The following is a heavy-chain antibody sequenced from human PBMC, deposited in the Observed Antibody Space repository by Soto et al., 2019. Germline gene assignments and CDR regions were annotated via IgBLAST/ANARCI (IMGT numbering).Heavy chain of an antibody. CDR3: ARDGSVEMATITHWFDP. D-gene: IGHD5-12*01. CDR2: IIPIFGTA. J-gene: IGHJ5*02. CDR1: GGTFSSYA. V-gene: IGHV1-69*13. Sequence: SVKVSCKASGGTFSSYAISCVRQAPGQGLEWMGGIIPIFGTANYAQKFQGRVTITADESTSTAYMELSSLRSEDTAVYYCARDGSVEMATITHWFDPWGQGTLVTVS.